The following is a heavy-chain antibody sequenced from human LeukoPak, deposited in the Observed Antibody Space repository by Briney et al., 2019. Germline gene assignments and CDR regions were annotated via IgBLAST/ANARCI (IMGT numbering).Heavy chain of an antibody. CDR1: GYTFSNYG. CDR3: ARIYSGSYGDAFDI. D-gene: IGHD1-26*01. V-gene: IGHV1-18*01. CDR2: ISSYNDNT. J-gene: IGHJ3*02. Sequence: ASVKVSCKASGYTFSNYGISWVRQAPGQGLEWMGWISSYNDNTNYAQKLQGRVTMTTDTSTSTAYMELRSLRSDDTAVYYCARIYSGSYGDAFDIWGQGTMVTVSS.